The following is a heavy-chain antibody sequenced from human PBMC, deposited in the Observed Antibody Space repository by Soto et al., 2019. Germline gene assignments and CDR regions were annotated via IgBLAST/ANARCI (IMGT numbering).Heavy chain of an antibody. J-gene: IGHJ1*01. CDR2: IYHSGTT. CDR1: GYSIISICH. Sequence: KPXETLSLTCAVSGYSIISICHWAWIRQTPVRGLEWVASIYHSGTTYYNPSLKSRVTISVDTSKNQFSLNLRSVTAADSAVYYCARTDNVGYYQHFGQGNLVTVSS. D-gene: IGHD3-3*01. V-gene: IGHV4-38-2*01. CDR3: ARTDNVGYYQH.